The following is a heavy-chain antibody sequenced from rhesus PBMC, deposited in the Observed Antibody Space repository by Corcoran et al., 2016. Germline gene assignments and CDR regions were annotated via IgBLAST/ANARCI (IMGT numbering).Heavy chain of an antibody. CDR2: FSGSGGST. CDR1: GGSISINY. J-gene: IGHJ2*01. D-gene: IGHD3-3*01. V-gene: IGHV4-173*01. CDR3: ARQYLDWLSPPLYWSFDL. Sequence: QVQLQESGPGLVKPSETLSLTCAVSGGSISINYWSWIRLPQGKGLGWIGRFSGSGGSTATNPPLKSRFPFSTSPSKNRFSLKLSSVTAADTAGYSCARQYLDWLSPPLYWSFDLWGPGTPITISS.